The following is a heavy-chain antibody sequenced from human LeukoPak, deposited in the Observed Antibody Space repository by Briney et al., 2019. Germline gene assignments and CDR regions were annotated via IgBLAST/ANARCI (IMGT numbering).Heavy chain of an antibody. Sequence: PGGSLRLSCAASGFTFSSYSMNWVRQAPGKGLEWVSSISSSSSYIYYADSVKGRFTISRDNAKNSLYLQMNSLRAEDTAVYYCARAHPRHYYDSSGYYYYYFDYWGQGTLVTVSS. CDR3: ARAHPRHYYDSSGYYYYYFDY. J-gene: IGHJ4*02. CDR2: ISSSSSYI. CDR1: GFTFSSYS. V-gene: IGHV3-21*01. D-gene: IGHD3-22*01.